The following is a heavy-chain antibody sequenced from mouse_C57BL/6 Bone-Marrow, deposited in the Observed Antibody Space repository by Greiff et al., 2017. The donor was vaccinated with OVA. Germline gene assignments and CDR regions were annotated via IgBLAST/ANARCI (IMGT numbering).Heavy chain of an antibody. CDR2: ISSGGDYI. CDR1: GFTFSSYA. J-gene: IGHJ2*01. V-gene: IGHV5-9-1*02. D-gene: IGHD1-1*01. CDR3: TRISLITTVVATGLDY. Sequence: EVKLMESGEGLVKPGGSLKLSCAASGFTFSSYAMSWVRQTPEKRLEWVAYISSGGDYIYYADTVKGRFTISRDNARNTLYLQMSSLKSEDTAMYYCTRISLITTVVATGLDYWGQGTTLTVAS.